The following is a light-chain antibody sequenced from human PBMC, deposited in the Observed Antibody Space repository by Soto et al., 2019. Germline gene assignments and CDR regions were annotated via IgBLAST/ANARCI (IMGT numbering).Light chain of an antibody. V-gene: IGLV2-14*03. CDR2: DVS. CDR1: SSDVGGYNY. J-gene: IGLJ2*01. CDR3: SSYTTIHVI. Sequence: QTVVTQPASVSGSPGQSITISCTGTSSDVGGYNYVSWYQQHPGKAPKVIIYDVSYRPSGVSNRFSGSKSGNTASLTISGLQSEDEADYYCSSYTTIHVIFGGGTKLTVL.